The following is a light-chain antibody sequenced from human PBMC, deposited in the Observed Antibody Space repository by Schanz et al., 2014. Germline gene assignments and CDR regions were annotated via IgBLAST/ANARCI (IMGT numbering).Light chain of an antibody. CDR3: HQFGSSPLT. CDR1: QSVSGN. J-gene: IGKJ5*01. V-gene: IGKV3-20*01. CDR2: GAY. Sequence: ETVLTQSPGTLSLSPGDRVTLSCRASQSVSGNLAWYQQKPGQAPRLLIYGAYTRATGIPDRFSGSGSGTDFTLTIGRVDPEDVAVYYGHQFGSSPLTFGQGTRLEIK.